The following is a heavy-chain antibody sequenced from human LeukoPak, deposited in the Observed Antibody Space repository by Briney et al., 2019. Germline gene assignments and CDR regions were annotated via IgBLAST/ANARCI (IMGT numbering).Heavy chain of an antibody. CDR3: ARDGVTITYYFDY. J-gene: IGHJ4*02. CDR1: GFTFSSYG. V-gene: IGHV3-74*01. CDR2: INSDGSST. Sequence: GGSLRLSCAASGFTFSSYGMNWVRQAPGKGLVWVSRINSDGSSTSYADSVKGRFTISRDNAKNTLYLQMLRAEDTAVYYCARDGVTITYYFDYWGQGTLVTVSS. D-gene: IGHD4-23*01.